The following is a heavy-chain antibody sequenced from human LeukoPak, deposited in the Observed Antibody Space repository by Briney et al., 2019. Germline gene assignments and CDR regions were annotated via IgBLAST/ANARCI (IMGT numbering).Heavy chain of an antibody. CDR3: AKLYYDILTGYYGKYYFDY. CDR1: GFTFSSYD. J-gene: IGHJ4*02. Sequence: GGSLRLSCAASGFTFSSYDMNWVRQAPGKGLEWVSGIRASGSGTYYADSVKGRFTISRDNSKFTLYLQMNCLRAEDTAVYYCAKLYYDILTGYYGKYYFDYWGQGTLVTVSS. V-gene: IGHV3-23*01. D-gene: IGHD3-9*01. CDR2: IRASGSGT.